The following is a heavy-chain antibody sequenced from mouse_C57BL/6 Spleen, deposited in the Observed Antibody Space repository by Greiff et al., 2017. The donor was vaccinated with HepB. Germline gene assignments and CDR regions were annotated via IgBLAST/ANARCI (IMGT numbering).Heavy chain of an antibody. CDR1: GYTFTEYT. CDR2: FYPGSGSI. J-gene: IGHJ1*03. D-gene: IGHD1-1*01. CDR3: ARHPHYYGSSPYWYFDV. V-gene: IGHV1-62-2*01. Sequence: QVHVKQSGAELVKPGASVKLSCKASGYTFTEYTIHWVKQRSGQGLEWIGWFYPGSGSIKYNEKFKDKATLTADKSSSTVYMELSRLTSEDSAVYFCARHPHYYGSSPYWYFDVWGTGTTVTVSS.